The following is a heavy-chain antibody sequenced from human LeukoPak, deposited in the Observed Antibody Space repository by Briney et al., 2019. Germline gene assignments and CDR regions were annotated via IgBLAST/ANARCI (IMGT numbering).Heavy chain of an antibody. D-gene: IGHD6-13*01. J-gene: IGHJ4*02. CDR3: ARARRIAAADY. Sequence: SETLSLTCTVSGGSISSYYWSWIRQPPGKGLEWIGYIYYSGSTNYNPSLKSRVTISVDTSKNQFSLKLSSVTAADTVVYYCARARRIAAADYWGQGTLVTVSS. CDR2: IYYSGST. CDR1: GGSISSYY. V-gene: IGHV4-59*01.